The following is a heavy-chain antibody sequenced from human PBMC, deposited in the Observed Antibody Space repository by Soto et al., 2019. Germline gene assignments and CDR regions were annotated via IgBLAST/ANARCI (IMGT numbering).Heavy chain of an antibody. CDR2: ISSSSSTI. CDR3: ATEGTVASPGVLDY. Sequence: GGSLRLSCAASGFTFSSYSMNWVRQAPGKGLGWVSYISSSSSTIYYADSVKGRFTISRDNAKNSLYLQMNSLRDEDTAVYYCATEGTVASPGVLDYWGQGTLVTVSS. V-gene: IGHV3-48*02. J-gene: IGHJ4*02. CDR1: GFTFSSYS. D-gene: IGHD2-15*01.